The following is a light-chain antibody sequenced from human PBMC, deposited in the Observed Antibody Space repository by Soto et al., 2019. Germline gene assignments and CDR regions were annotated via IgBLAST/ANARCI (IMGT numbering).Light chain of an antibody. V-gene: IGKV1-12*01. Sequence: DIQMTQAPSFVSAFVGDRVTITCRASQVISSWLAWYQQKPGKAPKLLIYAASSLQSGVPSRFSGSESGTDGTITISSLQTEDASTYYCQQASSFTLTFGGGTKVDIK. CDR1: QVISSW. CDR3: QQASSFTLT. CDR2: AAS. J-gene: IGKJ4*01.